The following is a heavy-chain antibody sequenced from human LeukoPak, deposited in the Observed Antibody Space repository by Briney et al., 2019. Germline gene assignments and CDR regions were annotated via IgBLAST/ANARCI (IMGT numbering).Heavy chain of an antibody. D-gene: IGHD5-24*01. V-gene: IGHV3-23*01. J-gene: IGHJ4*02. Sequence: GGSLRLSCAASGFTFSSYAMSWVRQAPGKGLEWVSAISGSGGSTYYADSVKGRFTISRDNSKNTLYLQMNSLRAEDTAVYYCARVRRGQLHFDYWGQGTLVTVSS. CDR1: GFTFSSYA. CDR2: ISGSGGST. CDR3: ARVRRGQLHFDY.